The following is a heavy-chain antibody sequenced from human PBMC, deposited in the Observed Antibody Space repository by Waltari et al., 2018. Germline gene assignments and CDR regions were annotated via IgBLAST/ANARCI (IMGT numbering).Heavy chain of an antibody. Sequence: EVQLVESGGGLVQPGGSLRLSCAASGFTFTGYWMSWVRQAPGKGLEGVANINQGGSDKNYVDSVKGRFTISRDNAKNSLYLQMNSLRAEDTAVYYCARTGDDYWGQGTLVTVSS. CDR3: ARTGDDY. D-gene: IGHD1-1*01. J-gene: IGHJ4*02. CDR2: INQGGSDK. V-gene: IGHV3-7*03. CDR1: GFTFTGYW.